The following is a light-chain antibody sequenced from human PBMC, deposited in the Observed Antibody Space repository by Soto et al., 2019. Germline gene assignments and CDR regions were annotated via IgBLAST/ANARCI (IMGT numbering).Light chain of an antibody. CDR2: GAS. CDR3: QQYNNWWT. CDR1: QSVTSN. Sequence: VMSMSAVTLSVTQGERATLSCRASQSVTSNLAWYQQKPGQAPRLLIYGASTRATGIPARFSGSGSGTDFTLTISSLQSEDFAVYYCQQYNNWWTFGQGTKVAIK. V-gene: IGKV3-15*01. J-gene: IGKJ1*01.